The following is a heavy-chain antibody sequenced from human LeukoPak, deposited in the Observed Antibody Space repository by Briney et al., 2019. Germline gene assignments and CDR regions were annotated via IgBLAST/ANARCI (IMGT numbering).Heavy chain of an antibody. CDR3: ARHLRGLDL. CDR2: IYAADSDT. Sequence: GESLKISCQGSGNSFNNYWISWVRQMPGKGLEWMAIIYAADSDTRYSPSFQGQVTLSVDKSISTAYPQWSSLKASDTAVYYCARHLRGLDLWGQGTLVTVSS. D-gene: IGHD3-10*01. CDR1: GNSFNNYW. V-gene: IGHV5-51*01. J-gene: IGHJ5*02.